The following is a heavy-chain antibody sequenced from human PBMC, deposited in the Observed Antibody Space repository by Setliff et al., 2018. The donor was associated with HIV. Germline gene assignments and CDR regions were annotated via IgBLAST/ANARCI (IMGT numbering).Heavy chain of an antibody. Sequence: SETLSLTCTVSGLSMSYNYWTWIRQSPGKGLEWIGYVHYSGSTRYNPSLKSRVTISEDTSKKKFSLKLTSMTATDTAVYYCASEKKAWSVSDSFYEYWGQGVPVTVSS. J-gene: IGHJ4*02. V-gene: IGHV4-59*01. CDR1: GLSMSYNY. D-gene: IGHD3-3*01. CDR2: VHYSGST. CDR3: ASEKKAWSVSDSFYEY.